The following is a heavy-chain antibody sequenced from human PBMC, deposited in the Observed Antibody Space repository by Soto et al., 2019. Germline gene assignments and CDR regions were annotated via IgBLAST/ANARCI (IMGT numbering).Heavy chain of an antibody. CDR2: ISYDGSNK. D-gene: IGHD3-10*01. V-gene: IGHV3-30*18. J-gene: IGHJ6*02. CDR1: GFPFSNYG. CDR3: AKDLTNYYGSGSYPYYYYYYGMDV. Sequence: PGGSLRLSCAASGFPFSNYGMHWVRQAPGKGLEWVAVISYDGSNKYYGDSVKGRFTISRDNSKNTLHLQMNSLRAEDTAVYYCAKDLTNYYGSGSYPYYYYYYGMDVWGQGTTVTVSS.